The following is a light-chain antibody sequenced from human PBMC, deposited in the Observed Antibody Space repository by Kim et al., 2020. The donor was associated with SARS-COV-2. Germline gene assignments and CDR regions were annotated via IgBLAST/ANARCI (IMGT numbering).Light chain of an antibody. Sequence: SSELTQDPAVSVALGQTVRITCQGDSLRSYYASWYQQKPGQAPVLVIYGKNNRPSGIPDRFYGSSSGNTASLTITGAQAEDEADYYCNSRDSSGNHHWVFGGGTKVTVL. CDR1: SLRSYY. V-gene: IGLV3-19*01. J-gene: IGLJ3*02. CDR2: GKN. CDR3: NSRDSSGNHHWV.